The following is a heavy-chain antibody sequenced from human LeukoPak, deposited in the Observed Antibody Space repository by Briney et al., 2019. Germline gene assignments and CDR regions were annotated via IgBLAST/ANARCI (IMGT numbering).Heavy chain of an antibody. CDR1: GYTFTSYY. V-gene: IGHV1-46*01. D-gene: IGHD3-10*01. CDR3: AREGYGSGSYYYYYYYMDV. Sequence: ASVKVSCKASGYTFTSYYMHWVRQAPGQGLEWMGIINPSGGSTSYAQKFQGRVTMTRNTSISTAYMELSSLRSEDTAVYYCAREGYGSGSYYYYYYYMDVWGKGTTVTISS. J-gene: IGHJ6*03. CDR2: INPSGGST.